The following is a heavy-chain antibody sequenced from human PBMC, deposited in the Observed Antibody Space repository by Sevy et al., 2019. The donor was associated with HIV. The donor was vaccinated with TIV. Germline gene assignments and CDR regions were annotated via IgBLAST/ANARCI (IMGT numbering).Heavy chain of an antibody. Sequence: GGSLRLSCAASGFTFSLYAMTWVRQAPGKGLEWVSTISISGDSIYYADSVKGRFTISRDNSKNTLYLQMNSLRAEDTAIYFCAKDHDNNWFDPWGRGTLVTVSS. V-gene: IGHV3-23*01. J-gene: IGHJ5*02. CDR2: ISISGDSI. CDR1: GFTFSLYA. CDR3: AKDHDNNWFDP. D-gene: IGHD3-22*01.